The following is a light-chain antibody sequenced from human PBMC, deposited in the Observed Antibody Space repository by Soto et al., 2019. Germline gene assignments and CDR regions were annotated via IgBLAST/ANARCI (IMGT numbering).Light chain of an antibody. J-gene: IGKJ1*01. Sequence: EIVMTQSPATLSVSPGERATLSCRASQSVSNNLACYQQKPGQAPRLLIYGASTRATGIPARFSGSGSGTEFTLTISSLQSEDFAVYYCQQYNNWPPWTVGQGTKVEIK. V-gene: IGKV3-15*01. CDR2: GAS. CDR1: QSVSNN. CDR3: QQYNNWPPWT.